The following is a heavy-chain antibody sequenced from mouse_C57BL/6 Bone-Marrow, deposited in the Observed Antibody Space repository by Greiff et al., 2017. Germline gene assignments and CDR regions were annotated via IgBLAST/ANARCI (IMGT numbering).Heavy chain of an antibody. CDR1: GYTFTSYW. J-gene: IGHJ3*01. CDR2: IYPGSGST. V-gene: IGHV1-55*01. D-gene: IGHD1-1*01. CDR3: ARSHYYYQGWFAY. Sequence: QVQLQQPGAELVKPGASVKMSCKASGYTFTSYWITWVKQRPGQGLEWIGDIYPGSGSTNYNEKFKSKATLTVDTSSSTAYMQLSSLTSEDSAVYYCARSHYYYQGWFAYWGQGTLVTVSA.